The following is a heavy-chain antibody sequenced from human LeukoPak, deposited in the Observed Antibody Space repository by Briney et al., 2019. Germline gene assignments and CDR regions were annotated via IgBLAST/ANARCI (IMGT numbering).Heavy chain of an antibody. CDR2: ISYDGSNK. CDR1: GFTFSSYA. J-gene: IGHJ5*02. D-gene: IGHD2-15*01. Sequence: PGGSLRLSCAASGFTFSSYAMHWVRQAPDKGLEWVAVISYDGSNKYYADSVKGRFTISRDNSKNTLYLQMNSLRAEDTAVYYCARSQAYCSGGSCYSGSGWFDPWGQGTLVTVSS. V-gene: IGHV3-30-3*01. CDR3: ARSQAYCSGGSCYSGSGWFDP.